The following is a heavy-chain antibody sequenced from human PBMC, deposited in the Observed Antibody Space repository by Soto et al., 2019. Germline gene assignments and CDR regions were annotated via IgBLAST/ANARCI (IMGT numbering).Heavy chain of an antibody. J-gene: IGHJ4*01. Sequence: PGGSLRLSCAASRFTFSTYAMNWVRQAPGKGLEWVSGIDGSGGSTYYADSVKGRFTMSRDKSKNTLYLQMNSLRAEDTAVYYCARRLLGATVTYFDYWGQGTLVTVS. D-gene: IGHD1-26*01. V-gene: IGHV3-23*01. CDR3: ARRLLGATVTYFDY. CDR2: IDGSGGST. CDR1: RFTFSTYA.